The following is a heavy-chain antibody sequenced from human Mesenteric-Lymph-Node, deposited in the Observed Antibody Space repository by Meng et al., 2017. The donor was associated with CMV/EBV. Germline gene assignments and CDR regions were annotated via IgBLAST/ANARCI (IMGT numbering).Heavy chain of an antibody. J-gene: IGHJ2*01. V-gene: IGHV3-73*01. CDR3: TRLDIATYNWYFDV. CDR1: GFSFSDSA. Sequence: GESLKISCAASGFSFSDSAIHWVRQASGKGLEWVGRIRSKTNNYATAYGESVKGRFTISRDDSKNTAYLQMNSLKTEDTAVYWCTRLDIATYNWYFDVWGRGTLVTVSS. CDR2: IRSKTNNYAT. D-gene: IGHD2-2*03.